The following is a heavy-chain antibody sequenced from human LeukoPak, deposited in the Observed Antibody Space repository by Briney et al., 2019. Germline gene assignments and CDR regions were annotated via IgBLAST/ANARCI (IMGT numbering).Heavy chain of an antibody. J-gene: IGHJ4*02. CDR3: ARDLMYYYDSSGYYY. CDR2: IYYSGST. CDR1: GGSISSSSYY. V-gene: IGHV4-39*07. Sequence: SETLSLTCTVSGGSISSSSYYWGWIRQPPGKGLEWIGSIYYSGSTYYNPSLKSRVTISVDTSKNQFSLKLSSVTAADTAVYYCARDLMYYYDSSGYYYWGQGTLVTVSS. D-gene: IGHD3-22*01.